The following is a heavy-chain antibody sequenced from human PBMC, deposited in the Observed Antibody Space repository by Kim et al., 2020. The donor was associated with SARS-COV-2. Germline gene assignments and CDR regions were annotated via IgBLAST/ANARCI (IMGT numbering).Heavy chain of an antibody. J-gene: IGHJ4*02. D-gene: IGHD5-18*01. Sequence: ASVKVSCKASGYTFTSYAMNWVQQAPGQGLEWMGWINTNTGNPTYAQGFTGRFVFSLDTSVSTAYLQISSLKAEDTAVYYCARDTLNAEYSYGLVENDNWGQGTLVTVSS. CDR1: GYTFTSYA. V-gene: IGHV7-4-1*02. CDR3: ARDTLNAEYSYGLVENDN. CDR2: INTNTGNP.